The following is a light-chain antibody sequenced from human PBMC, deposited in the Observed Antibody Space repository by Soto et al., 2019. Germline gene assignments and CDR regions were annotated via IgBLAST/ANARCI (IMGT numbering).Light chain of an antibody. J-gene: IGLJ2*01. CDR2: EVS. Sequence: QSAPTQPPSASGSPGQSATISCTGTSSDVGGYNYVSWYQQYPGKAPKLMIYEVSKRPSGVPDRFSGSKSGNTASLTVSGLQAEDEADYYCSSYAGSSTWVFGRGTKLIVL. V-gene: IGLV2-8*01. CDR1: SSDVGGYNY. CDR3: SSYAGSSTWV.